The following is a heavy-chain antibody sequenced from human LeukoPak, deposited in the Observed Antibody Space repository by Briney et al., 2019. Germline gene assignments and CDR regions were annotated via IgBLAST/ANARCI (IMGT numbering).Heavy chain of an antibody. V-gene: IGHV3-64*01. CDR2: ISSNGGST. J-gene: IGHJ6*03. CDR3: AKDAYSSSVVDYYYYMDV. D-gene: IGHD6-6*01. Sequence: GGSLRLSCAASGFTFSSYAMHWVRQAPGKGLEYVSAISSNGGSTYYANSVKGRFTISRANSRNTLYLQMTSLRDEDAAVYFCAKDAYSSSVVDYYYYMDVWGKGTTVTVSS. CDR1: GFTFSSYA.